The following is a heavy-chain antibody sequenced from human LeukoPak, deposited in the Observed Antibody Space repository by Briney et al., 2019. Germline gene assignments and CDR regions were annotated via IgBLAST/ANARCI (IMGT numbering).Heavy chain of an antibody. CDR3: ARVGKQVAADY. J-gene: IGHJ4*02. CDR2: IKQDGSEK. Sequence: GGSLRLSCAASGFTFSSYWMSWVRQAPGKGLEWVANIKQDGSEKYYVDSVKGRFTISRDNAKNSLYLQMNSLRAEGTAVYYCARVGKQVAADYWGQGTLVTVSS. D-gene: IGHD2-15*01. V-gene: IGHV3-7*03. CDR1: GFTFSSYW.